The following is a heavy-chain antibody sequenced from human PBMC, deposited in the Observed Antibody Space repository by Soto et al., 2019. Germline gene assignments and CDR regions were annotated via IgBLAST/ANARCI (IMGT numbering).Heavy chain of an antibody. D-gene: IGHD6-13*01. V-gene: IGHV3-23*01. CDR3: AKGYYIIAAAGTGYYYGMDV. CDR1: GFTFSSYA. J-gene: IGHJ6*02. Sequence: PGGSLRLSCAASGFTFSSYAMSWVRQAPGKGLEWVSAISGSGGSTYYADSVKGRFTISRDNSKNTLYLQMNSLRAEDTAVYYCAKGYYIIAAAGTGYYYGMDVWGQGTTVTVSS. CDR2: ISGSGGST.